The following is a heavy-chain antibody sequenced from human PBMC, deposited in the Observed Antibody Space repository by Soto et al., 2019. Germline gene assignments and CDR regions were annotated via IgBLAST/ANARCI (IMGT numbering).Heavy chain of an antibody. D-gene: IGHD6-13*01. CDR2: ISSSSSYI. CDR1: GFNLSDYY. J-gene: IGHJ4*02. Sequence: QVQLVESGGGLVKPGGSLRLSCAASGFNLSDYYMSWIRQAPGKGLEWVSYISSSSSYIKYADSVKGRFTISRDNANNAVYLQMNSLRSEDTAVYYCAIVGFSILYTGDFWGQGTLVTVSS. CDR3: AIVGFSILYTGDF. V-gene: IGHV3-11*05.